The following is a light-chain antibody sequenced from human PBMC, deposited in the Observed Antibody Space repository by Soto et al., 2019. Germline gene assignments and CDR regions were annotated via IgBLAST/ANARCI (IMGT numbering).Light chain of an antibody. J-gene: IGKJ3*01. CDR2: KAS. Sequence: DIQMTQSPSTLSSSLGDRATLTCRASQSISSWLDWYQQKPGKDPKLLIYKASSLESGVPSRFSGSGSGTEFTLTISSLQPDDFATYYCQQYNSYPLTFGPGTKVIS. V-gene: IGKV1-5*03. CDR1: QSISSW. CDR3: QQYNSYPLT.